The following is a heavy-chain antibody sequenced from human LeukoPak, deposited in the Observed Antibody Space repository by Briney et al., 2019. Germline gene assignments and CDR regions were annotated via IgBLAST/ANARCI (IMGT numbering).Heavy chain of an antibody. D-gene: IGHD3-10*01. CDR2: IYSGGST. Sequence: GGSLRLSCAASGFTVRSNYMSWVRQAPGKGLEWVSVIYSGGSTYYADSVKGRFTISRDNSKNTLYLQMNSLRADDTAVYYCARQTTYYYGSGSPLSFYYFDYWGQGTLVTVSS. V-gene: IGHV3-66*04. CDR3: ARQTTYYYGSGSPLSFYYFDY. CDR1: GFTVRSNY. J-gene: IGHJ4*02.